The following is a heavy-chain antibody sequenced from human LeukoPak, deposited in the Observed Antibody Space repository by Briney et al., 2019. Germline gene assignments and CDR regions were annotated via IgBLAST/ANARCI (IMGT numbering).Heavy chain of an antibody. CDR3: ASSYDSSGYEGILFDY. CDR1: GVAISSYY. J-gene: IGHJ4*02. D-gene: IGHD3-22*01. CDR2: IYYSGST. Sequence: SETLSVNCTVSGVAISSYYWCWIRHPPGHGLAWIGYIYYSGSTNYNPSLKSRVTISVDTSKNQFSLKLSSVTAADTAVYYCASSYDSSGYEGILFDYWGQGTLVTVSS. V-gene: IGHV4-59*01.